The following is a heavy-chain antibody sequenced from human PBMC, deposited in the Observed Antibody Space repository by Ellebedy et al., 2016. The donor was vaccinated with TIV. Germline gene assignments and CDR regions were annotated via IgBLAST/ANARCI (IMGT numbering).Heavy chain of an antibody. J-gene: IGHJ4*02. D-gene: IGHD6-13*01. Sequence: AASVKVSCKASGYTFTGYHMHWVRQAPGQGLEWMGWINPNSGGTNYAQNFQGWVTMTRDTSINTAYMELSRLRSDATAVYYCARVPSGYSNMWPSFDYWGQGSLVSVSS. CDR1: GYTFTGYH. CDR2: INPNSGGT. V-gene: IGHV1-2*04. CDR3: ARVPSGYSNMWPSFDY.